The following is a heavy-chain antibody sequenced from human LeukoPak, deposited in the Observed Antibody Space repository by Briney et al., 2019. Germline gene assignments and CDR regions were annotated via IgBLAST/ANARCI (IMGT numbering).Heavy chain of an antibody. CDR1: GFTFGDYA. D-gene: IGHD2-15*01. CDR3: ASSLHDYYYGMDV. V-gene: IGHV3-49*04. Sequence: GGSLRLSCTASGFTFGDYAMSWVRQAPGNGLEWVGFIRSKAYGGTTEYSASVKGRFTISRDDSKSIAYLQMNSLKTEDTAVYYCASSLHDYYYGMDVWGQGTTVTVSS. J-gene: IGHJ6*02. CDR2: IRSKAYGGTT.